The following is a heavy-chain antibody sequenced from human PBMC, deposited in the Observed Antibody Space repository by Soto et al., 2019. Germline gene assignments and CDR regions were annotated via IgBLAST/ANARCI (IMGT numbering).Heavy chain of an antibody. CDR2: IIPIFGTA. J-gene: IGHJ4*02. Sequence: QVQLVQSGAEVKKPGSSVKVSCKASGGTFSSYAISWVRQAPGQGLEWMGGIIPIFGTANYAQKFQGRVTITADESTSTAYMELSSLRSEDTAVYYCARGGYSYGERSPSMKFDYWGQGTLVTVSS. CDR1: GGTFSSYA. D-gene: IGHD5-18*01. CDR3: ARGGYSYGERSPSMKFDY. V-gene: IGHV1-69*01.